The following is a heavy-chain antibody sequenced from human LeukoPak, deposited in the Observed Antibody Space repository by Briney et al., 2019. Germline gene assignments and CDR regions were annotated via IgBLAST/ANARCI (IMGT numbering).Heavy chain of an antibody. J-gene: IGHJ3*02. D-gene: IGHD3-16*01. CDR2: VNHSGST. V-gene: IGHV4-34*01. Sequence: ETLSLTCAGHGGSFSGYYRSWIREPPRKGLERIGEVNHSGSTNYTPSPKSRVTISVHTSKNQFSLKLSSVTAADTAVYYCARGGSPQRGGALDIWGQGTMVTVSS. CDR1: GGSFSGYY. CDR3: ARGGSPQRGGALDI.